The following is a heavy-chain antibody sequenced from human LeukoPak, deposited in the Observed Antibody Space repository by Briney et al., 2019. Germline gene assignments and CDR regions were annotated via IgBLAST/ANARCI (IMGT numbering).Heavy chain of an antibody. CDR1: GFTFGDYA. V-gene: IGHV3-49*04. Sequence: GGSLRLSCTTSGFTFGDYAMSWVRQAPGKGLEWVGFVRSNTYGGTTEYAASVKGRFTISRDYSKNTAYLQMGILKTENTAVYYCTRGRSYFDSWGQGTLVTVSS. CDR3: TRGRSYFDS. J-gene: IGHJ4*02. CDR2: VRSNTYGGTT.